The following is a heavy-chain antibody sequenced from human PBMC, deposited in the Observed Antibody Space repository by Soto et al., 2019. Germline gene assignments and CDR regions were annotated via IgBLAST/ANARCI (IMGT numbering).Heavy chain of an antibody. Sequence: QLVESGGDLVQSGGSLRLSCSASGFTFSSFWMSWVRQAPGKGLEWVANTKQDGSEKYYMNSVKGRFTISRDNAKNSLYLQMNSLTVEDTAVYYCATDGARVTIFGVVYPVWGQGTLVAVSS. J-gene: IGHJ4*02. CDR2: TKQDGSEK. CDR3: ATDGARVTIFGVVYPV. D-gene: IGHD3-3*01. V-gene: IGHV3-7*01. CDR1: GFTFSSFW.